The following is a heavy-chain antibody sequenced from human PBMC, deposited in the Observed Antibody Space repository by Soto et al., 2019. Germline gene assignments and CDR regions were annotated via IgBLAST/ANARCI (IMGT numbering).Heavy chain of an antibody. J-gene: IGHJ6*02. Sequence: GGSLRLSCAASGFTFSSYAMSWVRQAPGKGLEWVSAISGSGGSTYYADSVKGGFTISRDNSKNTLYLQMNSLRAEDTAVYYCAKVRGYYYYYGMDVWGQGTTVTVSS. CDR2: ISGSGGST. CDR1: GFTFSSYA. D-gene: IGHD3-10*01. V-gene: IGHV3-23*01. CDR3: AKVRGYYYYYGMDV.